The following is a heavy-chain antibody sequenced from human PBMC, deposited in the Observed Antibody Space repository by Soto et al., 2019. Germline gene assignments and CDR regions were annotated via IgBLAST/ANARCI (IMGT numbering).Heavy chain of an antibody. D-gene: IGHD2-2*01. V-gene: IGHV3-30-3*01. Sequence: GGSLRLSCAASGFTFSSYAMHWVRQAPGKGLEWVAVISYDGSNKYYADSVKGRFTISRDNSKNTLYLQMNSLRAEDTAVYYCARDLGYCSTTSCYFRRQQLVPDYWGQGTLVTVSS. CDR3: ARDLGYCSTTSCYFRRQQLVPDY. CDR1: GFTFSSYA. CDR2: ISYDGSNK. J-gene: IGHJ4*02.